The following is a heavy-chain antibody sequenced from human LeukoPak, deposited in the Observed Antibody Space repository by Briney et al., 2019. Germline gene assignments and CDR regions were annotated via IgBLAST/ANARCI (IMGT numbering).Heavy chain of an antibody. D-gene: IGHD3-22*01. J-gene: IGHJ4*02. V-gene: IGHV1-2*02. CDR3: ARGIHPWKLYYDSSRYDY. Sequence: ASVKVSCKASGYTFTGYYMHWVRQAPGQGLEWMGWINPNSGGTNYAQKFQGRVTMTRDTSISTAYMELSRLRSDDTAVYYCARGIHPWKLYYDSSRYDYWGQGTLVTVSS. CDR2: INPNSGGT. CDR1: GYTFTGYY.